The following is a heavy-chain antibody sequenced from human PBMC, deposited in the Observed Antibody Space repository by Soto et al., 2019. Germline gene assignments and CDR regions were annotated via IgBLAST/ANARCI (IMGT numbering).Heavy chain of an antibody. CDR3: VRGDGDRYDGHGYLGRH. CDR2: MNMDGNRI. CDR1: GFTFSSYW. V-gene: IGHV3-74*01. J-gene: IGHJ4*02. Sequence: EVQLVESGGGLVQPGGSLRLSCAASGFTFSSYWVHWVRQAPGKGLEWVSRMNMDGNRISYMDSVKGRCTISRDNAKNTFYMEMNSARVEDTAVYYCVRGDGDRYDGHGYLGRHWGQGSLVTVSS. D-gene: IGHD2-21*01.